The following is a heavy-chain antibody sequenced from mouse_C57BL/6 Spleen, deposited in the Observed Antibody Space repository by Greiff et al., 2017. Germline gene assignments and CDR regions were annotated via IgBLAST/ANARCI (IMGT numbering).Heavy chain of an antibody. CDR1: GYTFTSYW. D-gene: IGHD1-1*02. Sequence: QVHVKQPGAELVRPGSSVKLSCKASGYTFTSYWMHWVKQRPIQGLEWIGNIDPSDSETHYNQKFKDKATLTVDKSSSTAYMQLSSLTSEDSAVYYCARYGSQFDYWGQGTTLTVSS. J-gene: IGHJ2*01. CDR3: ARYGSQFDY. CDR2: IDPSDSET. V-gene: IGHV1-52*01.